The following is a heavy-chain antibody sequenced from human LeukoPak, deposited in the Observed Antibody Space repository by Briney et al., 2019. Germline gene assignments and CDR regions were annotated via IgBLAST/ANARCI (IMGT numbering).Heavy chain of an antibody. CDR2: MNPNSGNT. J-gene: IGHJ4*02. CDR1: GYTFTSYD. D-gene: IGHD2-8*01. CDR3: ARGRFYGYCTNGVCYSY. Sequence: GASVKVSCKASGYTFTSYDINWVRQATGQGLEWMGWMNPNSGNTGYAQKFQGRVTMTRNTSISTAYMELSSLRSDDTAVYYCARGRFYGYCTNGVCYSYWGQGTLVTVSS. V-gene: IGHV1-8*01.